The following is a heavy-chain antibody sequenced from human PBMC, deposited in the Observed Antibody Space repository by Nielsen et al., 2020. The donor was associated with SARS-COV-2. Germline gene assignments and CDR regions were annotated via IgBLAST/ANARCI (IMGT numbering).Heavy chain of an antibody. Sequence: SVKVSCKASEGTFSSYAISWVRQAPGQGLEWMGGIIPIFGTANYAQKFQGRVTITADESTSTAYMELSSLRSEDTAVYYCARDYYDSSGYSDYWGQGTLVTVSS. J-gene: IGHJ4*02. CDR1: EGTFSSYA. CDR2: IIPIFGTA. CDR3: ARDYYDSSGYSDY. V-gene: IGHV1-69*13. D-gene: IGHD3-22*01.